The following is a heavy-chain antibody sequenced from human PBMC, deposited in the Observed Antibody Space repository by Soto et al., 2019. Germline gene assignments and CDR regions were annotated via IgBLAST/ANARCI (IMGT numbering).Heavy chain of an antibody. D-gene: IGHD2-15*01. V-gene: IGHV3-23*01. CDR1: GFTFSSYA. CDR3: ARDGAHCSGGSCSYYGMDV. CDR2: ISGSGGST. Sequence: GGSLRLSCAASGFTFSSYAMSWVRQTPGKGLEWVSSISGSGGSTYYADSVKGRFTISRDNSKNTLYLQMNSLRAEDTAIYYCARDGAHCSGGSCSYYGMDVWGQGTTVTVSS. J-gene: IGHJ6*02.